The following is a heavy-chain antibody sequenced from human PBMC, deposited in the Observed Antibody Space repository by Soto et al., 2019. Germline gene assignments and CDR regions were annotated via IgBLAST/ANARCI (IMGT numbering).Heavy chain of an antibody. CDR2: IIPIFGTA. CDR3: ARAGEYSSSFSLDAFDI. CDR1: GGTFSSYA. V-gene: IGHV1-69*13. D-gene: IGHD6-6*01. Sequence: SVKVSCTASGGTFSSYAISWVRQAPGQGLEWMGGIIPIFGTANYAQKFQGRVTITADESTSTAYMELSSLRSEDTAVYYCARAGEYSSSFSLDAFDIWGQGTMVTVSS. J-gene: IGHJ3*02.